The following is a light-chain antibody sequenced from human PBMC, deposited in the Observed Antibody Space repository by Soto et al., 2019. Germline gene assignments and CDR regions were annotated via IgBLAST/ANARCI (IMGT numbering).Light chain of an antibody. CDR2: RNN. Sequence: QSVLTQPPSASGTPGQRVTISCSVSSSNIGSNYVYWYQQLPGTAPKLLIYRNNQRPSGVPFRFSGSKSGTSASLAISGLRSEDEADYYCAEWDARLSVVFGGGTKLTVL. CDR3: AEWDARLSVV. V-gene: IGLV1-47*01. J-gene: IGLJ2*01. CDR1: SSNIGSNY.